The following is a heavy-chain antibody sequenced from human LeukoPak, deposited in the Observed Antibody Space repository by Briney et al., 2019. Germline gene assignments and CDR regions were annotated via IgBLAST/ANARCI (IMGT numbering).Heavy chain of an antibody. V-gene: IGHV1-2*02. Sequence: ASVKVSCKASGYTFTGYYMHWVRQAPGQGLEWMGWINPNSGGTNYAQKFQGRVTMTRETSISTAYMEMSRLRSDATAVYYCAGGRELDRVLDPWGQGTLVTVSS. D-gene: IGHD1-14*01. J-gene: IGHJ5*02. CDR3: AGGRELDRVLDP. CDR1: GYTFTGYY. CDR2: INPNSGGT.